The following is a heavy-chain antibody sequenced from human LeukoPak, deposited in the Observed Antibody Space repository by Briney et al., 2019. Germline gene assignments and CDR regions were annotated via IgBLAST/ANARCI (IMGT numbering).Heavy chain of an antibody. J-gene: IGHJ4*02. CDR1: GFTFSSYT. CDR3: AKDGGLWISAHWGDS. CDR2: ISTGGGNT. V-gene: IGHV3-23*01. Sequence: GGSLRLSCTACGFTFSSYTMSWVRQAPGKGPKWVSTISTGGGNTYYADSVQGRFTVSRDDSKNTLYLQMNSLRAEDTAVYYCAKDGGLWISAHWGDSWGRGTLVTVSS. D-gene: IGHD2-2*03.